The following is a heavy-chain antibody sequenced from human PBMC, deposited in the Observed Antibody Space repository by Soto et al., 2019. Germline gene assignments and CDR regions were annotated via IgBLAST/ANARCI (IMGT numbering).Heavy chain of an antibody. CDR3: ARHGAVAGPKAYFDY. CDR2: IYYSGST. V-gene: IGHV4-59*08. J-gene: IGHJ4*02. D-gene: IGHD6-19*01. Sequence: PSETLSLTCTVSGGSISSYYWSWIRQPPGKGLEWIGYIYYSGSTNYNPSLKSRVTISVDTSKNQFSLKLSSVTAADTAVYYCARHGAVAGPKAYFDYWGQGTLVTVSS. CDR1: GGSISSYY.